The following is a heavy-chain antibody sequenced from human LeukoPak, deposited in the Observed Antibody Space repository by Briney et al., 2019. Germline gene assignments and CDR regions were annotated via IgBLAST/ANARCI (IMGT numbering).Heavy chain of an antibody. CDR2: ISYDGSNK. CDR3: AKHRGYSYGSLGMDF. J-gene: IGHJ6*02. V-gene: IGHV3-30*18. D-gene: IGHD5-18*01. CDR1: GFTFSSYG. Sequence: GGSLRLSCAASGFTFSSYGMHWVRQAPGKGLEWGAVISYDGSNKYYADSGKGRFTISRDNSKHTLYLQMNSLRAEHTAVYYCAKHRGYSYGSLGMDFWGQGTTVTVSS.